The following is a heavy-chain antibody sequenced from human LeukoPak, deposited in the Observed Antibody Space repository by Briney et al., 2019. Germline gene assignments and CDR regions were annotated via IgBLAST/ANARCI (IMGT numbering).Heavy chain of an antibody. V-gene: IGHV4-59*01. J-gene: IGHJ6*03. Sequence: SETLSLTCIVSGGSISSYYWSWIRQPPGKGLEWIGYIYYSGSTNYNPSLKSRVTISVDTSKNQFSLKLSSVTAADTAVYYCAGGYIYGSTYYYMDVWGKGTTVTISS. CDR3: AGGYIYGSTYYYMDV. CDR1: GGSISSYY. CDR2: IYYSGST. D-gene: IGHD5-18*01.